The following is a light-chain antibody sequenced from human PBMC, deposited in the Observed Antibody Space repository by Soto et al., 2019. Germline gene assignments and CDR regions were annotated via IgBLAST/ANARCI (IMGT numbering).Light chain of an antibody. J-gene: IGKJ2*01. CDR2: GAS. Sequence: EIVMTQSPATLSVSPGERLTLSCRASQSVNSDLAWYQQKPGQAPRLLIYGASTRATGIPARFSGSGSGTEFTLTISSLQSEDFAVYYCQQYNNWPPYTFGQGTKLEIK. CDR3: QQYNNWPPYT. V-gene: IGKV3-15*01. CDR1: QSVNSD.